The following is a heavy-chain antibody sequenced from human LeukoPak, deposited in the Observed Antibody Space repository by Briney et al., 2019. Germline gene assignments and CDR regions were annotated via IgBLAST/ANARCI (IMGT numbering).Heavy chain of an antibody. D-gene: IGHD6-19*01. Sequence: SETLSLTCSVSGASISSGSNYWGRIRQPPGKTLEWIGSIYSSGSTYYNPSLKSRVIIIIDTPKNHFSLTLSSVTAADTAVYYCARGHSSGWYDASFDYWGQGTLVTVSS. CDR1: GASISSGSNY. J-gene: IGHJ4*02. CDR3: ARGHSSGWYDASFDY. CDR2: IYSSGST. V-gene: IGHV4-39*07.